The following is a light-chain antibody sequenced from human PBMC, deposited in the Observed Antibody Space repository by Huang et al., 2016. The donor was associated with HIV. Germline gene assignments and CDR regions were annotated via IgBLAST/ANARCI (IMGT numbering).Light chain of an antibody. CDR1: QRVGSN. CDR2: DAS. CDR3: QQYNNFWT. Sequence: IVMTQSPATLSVSPGERATLSCRASQRVGSNLAWYQQKPGQAPTRLIYDASTRATNNAARLSGSGSGTEFTLTISSLQSEDFAVYYCQQYNNFWTFGQGTKVEIK. V-gene: IGKV3-15*01. J-gene: IGKJ1*01.